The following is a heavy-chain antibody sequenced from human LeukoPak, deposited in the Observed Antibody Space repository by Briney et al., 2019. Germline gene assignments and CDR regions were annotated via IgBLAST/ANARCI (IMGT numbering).Heavy chain of an antibody. D-gene: IGHD2-2*01. CDR3: ARDPGFRYCSSAHDACDY. CDR1: GFTFSSYA. V-gene: IGHV3-23*01. Sequence: GGSLRLSCAASGFTFSSYAMSWVRQAPGKGLEWVSAISGSGGSTYYADSVKGRFTISRDNSKNTLYLQMNSLRAEDTAVYYCARDPGFRYCSSAHDACDYWGQGTLVTVSS. CDR2: ISGSGGST. J-gene: IGHJ4*02.